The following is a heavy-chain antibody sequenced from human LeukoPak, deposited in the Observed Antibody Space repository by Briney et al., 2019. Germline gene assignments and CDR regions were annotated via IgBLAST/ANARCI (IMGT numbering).Heavy chain of an antibody. CDR3: VRGRDSSSWSPNFDY. CDR1: GFTFTNYD. J-gene: IGHJ4*02. V-gene: IGHV1-8*01. D-gene: IGHD6-13*01. CDR2: MNPINGNT. Sequence: ASVKVSCKATGFTFTNYDINWVRQATGQGLEWMGWMNPINGNTGYAQKFQGRVTMTRDTSISTAYMELRSLTSEDTAVYYCVRGRDSSSWSPNFDYWGQGTLVTVSS.